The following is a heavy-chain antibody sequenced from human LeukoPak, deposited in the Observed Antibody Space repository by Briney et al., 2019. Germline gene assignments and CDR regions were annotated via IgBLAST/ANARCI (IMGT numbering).Heavy chain of an antibody. V-gene: IGHV3-21*01. J-gene: IGHJ4*02. Sequence: GGSLRPSCAASGFTFSSYSMNWVRQAPGEGLEWVSSISSSSSYIYYADSVKGRFTISRDHSKNSLYLQMNSLRAEDTAVYYCARESLRFLEWLHYWGQGTLVTVYS. CDR3: ARESLRFLEWLHY. CDR2: ISSSSSYI. CDR1: GFTFSSYS. D-gene: IGHD3-3*01.